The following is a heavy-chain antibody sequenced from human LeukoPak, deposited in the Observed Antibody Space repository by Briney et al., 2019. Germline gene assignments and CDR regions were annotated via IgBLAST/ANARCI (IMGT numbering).Heavy chain of an antibody. CDR3: AKKYYDSNGSVDH. CDR1: GFTVSSNY. D-gene: IGHD3-22*01. CDR2: IYSGGST. J-gene: IGHJ4*02. Sequence: GGSLRLSCAASGFTVSSNYMSWVRQAPGKGLEWVSVIYSGGSTYYADSVKGRFTISRDNSKNTLYLQTNSLRAEDTAVYYCAKKYYDSNGSVDHWGQGTLVTVSS. V-gene: IGHV3-53*01.